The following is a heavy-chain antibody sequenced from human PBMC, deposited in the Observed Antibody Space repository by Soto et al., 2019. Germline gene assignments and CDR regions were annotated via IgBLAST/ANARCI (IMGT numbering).Heavy chain of an antibody. V-gene: IGHV3-23*01. D-gene: IGHD1-1*01. CDR2: ISTTGGST. J-gene: IGHJ4*02. CDR3: ARPDGATYNFRY. Sequence: DVQLLESGGSLVQPGGSLRLSCAASGFTFNAYSLSWVRQAPGKGLEWVSAISTTGGSTYYADSVKGRFTISRDNSQNPVYLQMNCLRAADPPVYYCARPDGATYNFRYWGQGTLVTVSS. CDR1: GFTFNAYS.